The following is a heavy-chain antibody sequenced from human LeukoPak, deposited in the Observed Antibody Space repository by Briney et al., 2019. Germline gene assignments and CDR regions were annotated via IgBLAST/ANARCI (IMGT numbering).Heavy chain of an antibody. CDR2: INPNSRGT. Sequence: ASVKVSCKASGYTFTGYYMHWVRQAPGQGLEWMGWINPNSRGTNYAQKFQGRVTMTRDTSISTAYMELSRLRSDDTAVYYCARDTVYDSSGYYWNYFDYWGQGTLVTVSS. CDR3: ARDTVYDSSGYYWNYFDY. J-gene: IGHJ4*02. CDR1: GYTFTGYY. D-gene: IGHD3-22*01. V-gene: IGHV1-2*02.